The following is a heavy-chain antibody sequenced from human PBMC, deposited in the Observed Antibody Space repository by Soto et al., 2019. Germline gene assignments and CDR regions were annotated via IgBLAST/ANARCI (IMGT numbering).Heavy chain of an antibody. CDR1: GGSISSYY. CDR2: IYYSGST. J-gene: IGHJ6*02. CDR3: ARDNSYSYYYSYGMDV. D-gene: IGHD1-26*01. V-gene: IGHV4-59*01. Sequence: PSETLSLTCTVSGGSISSYYWSWIRQPPGKGLEWIGYIYYSGSTNYNPSLKSRVTISVDTSKNQFSLKLSSVTAADTAVYYCARDNSYSYYYSYGMDVWGQGTTVTVSS.